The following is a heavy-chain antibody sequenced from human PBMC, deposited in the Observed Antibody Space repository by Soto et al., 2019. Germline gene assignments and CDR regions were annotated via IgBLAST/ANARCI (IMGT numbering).Heavy chain of an antibody. CDR1: GFMFSSYA. Sequence: VQLLESGGGSVQPGGSLRLSCAASGFMFSSYAMNWVRQAPGKGLEWISAITGGNAGSTYYADSVKGRFTVSRDNSKNTLYLQMTSLRAEDTAIYYCEHVRGWGQGTLVTVSS. CDR2: ITGGNAGST. J-gene: IGHJ4*02. V-gene: IGHV3-23*01. D-gene: IGHD3-10*01. CDR3: EHVRG.